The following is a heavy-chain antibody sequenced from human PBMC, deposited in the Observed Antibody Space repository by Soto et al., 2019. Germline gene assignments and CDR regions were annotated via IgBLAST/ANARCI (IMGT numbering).Heavy chain of an antibody. Sequence: EVQLVESGGGLVQPGGSLRLSCAASGFIFSSYWMHWVRQAPGKGLVWVSRLHSDGRTTTYADSVKGRFTISRDNAKNTLYLQMNSLRAEDTAVYYCARELPTTIRGRYYYSYGMDVWGQGTTVTVSS. CDR3: ARELPTTIRGRYYYSYGMDV. CDR2: LHSDGRTT. J-gene: IGHJ6*02. CDR1: GFIFSSYW. D-gene: IGHD2-2*02. V-gene: IGHV3-74*03.